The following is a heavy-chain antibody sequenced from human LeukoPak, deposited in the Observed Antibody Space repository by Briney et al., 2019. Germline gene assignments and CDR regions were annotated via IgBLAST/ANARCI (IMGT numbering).Heavy chain of an antibody. CDR1: GFTFSSYT. Sequence: PGGSLRLSCAASGFTFSSYTMNWVRQTPGKGLEWVSSMSSSGSYISYADSVKGRFTISRDNAKNSLYLQMNSLRAEDTAVYYCARAGGSSWYGFSDYWGQGTLLTVSS. D-gene: IGHD6-13*01. CDR2: MSSSGSYI. CDR3: ARAGGSSWYGFSDY. J-gene: IGHJ4*02. V-gene: IGHV3-21*01.